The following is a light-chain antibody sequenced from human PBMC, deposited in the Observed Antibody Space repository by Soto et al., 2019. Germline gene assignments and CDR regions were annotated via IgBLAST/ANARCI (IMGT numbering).Light chain of an antibody. CDR3: QQRRSWPPIT. V-gene: IGKV3-11*01. J-gene: IGKJ5*01. CDR2: DAS. Sequence: EIVLTQSPATLSLSPGERATLSCRASQSVSSYLAWYQQKPGQAPRLLIFDASNRATGIPARFSGSGSGTDFTHTISSLEPEDFAVYYCQQRRSWPPITFGQGTRLEIK. CDR1: QSVSSY.